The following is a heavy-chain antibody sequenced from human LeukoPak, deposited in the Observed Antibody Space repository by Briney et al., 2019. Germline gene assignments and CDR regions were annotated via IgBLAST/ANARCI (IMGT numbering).Heavy chain of an antibody. CDR2: ISSSSSYI. D-gene: IGHD5-18*01. CDR3: ANQIQLWLSQFDY. J-gene: IGHJ4*02. CDR1: GFTFSSYS. V-gene: IGHV3-21*01. Sequence: PGGSLRLSCAASGFTFSSYSMNWVRQAPGKGLEWVSSISSSSSYIYYADSVKGRFTISRDNAKNSLYLQMNSLRAEDTAVYYCANQIQLWLSQFDYWGQGTLVTVSS.